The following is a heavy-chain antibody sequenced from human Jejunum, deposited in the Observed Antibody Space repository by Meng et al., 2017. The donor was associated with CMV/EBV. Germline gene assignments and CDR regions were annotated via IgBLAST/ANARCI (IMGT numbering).Heavy chain of an antibody. Sequence: QLQGPGPGLVKPSGTLSLPCTVSGGSISSSSYYWGWIRQPPGKGLEWIGSIYYSGGTSYNPSLKSRVTISVDTSKNQFSLKLSSVTAADTAVYYCARAGRGSGSYFDGPFDYWGQGTLVTVSS. CDR1: GGSISSSSYY. J-gene: IGHJ4*02. V-gene: IGHV4-39*07. CDR3: ARAGRGSGSYFDGPFDY. D-gene: IGHD1-26*01. CDR2: IYYSGGT.